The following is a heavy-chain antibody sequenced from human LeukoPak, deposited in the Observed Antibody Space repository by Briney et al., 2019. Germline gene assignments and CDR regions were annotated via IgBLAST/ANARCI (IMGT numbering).Heavy chain of an antibody. CDR1: GFTFDDYG. CDR2: INRNGGST. V-gene: IGHV3-20*04. CDR3: ARDGYGYSYDY. D-gene: IGHD5-18*01. Sequence: GGSLRLSCAASGFTFDDYGMGWVRQAQGKGLEWVSGINRNGGSTGYVDSVKGRFTIYRDNAKNFLYLQMNSLRVEDTALYYCARDGYGYSYDYWDQGPLVTVSS. J-gene: IGHJ4*02.